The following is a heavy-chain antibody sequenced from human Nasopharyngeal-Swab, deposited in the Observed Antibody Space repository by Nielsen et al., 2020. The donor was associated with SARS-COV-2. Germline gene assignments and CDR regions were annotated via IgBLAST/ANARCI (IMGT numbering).Heavy chain of an antibody. CDR3: ARDAKFYYYYYGMDV. J-gene: IGHJ6*02. D-gene: IGHD4/OR15-4a*01. V-gene: IGHV4-39*07. Sequence: RQAPGKGLEWIASIHYSGSSYYNPSLKSRVTISVDTSKNQFSLELSSVTAADTAVYYCARDAKFYYYYYGMDVWGQGTTVTVSS. CDR2: IHYSGSS.